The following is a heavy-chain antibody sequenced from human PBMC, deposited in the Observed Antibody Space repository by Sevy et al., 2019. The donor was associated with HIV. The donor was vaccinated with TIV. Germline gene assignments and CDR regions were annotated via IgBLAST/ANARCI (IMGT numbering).Heavy chain of an antibody. CDR3: ARLVPYDNCFDP. J-gene: IGHJ5*02. Sequence: SETLSLTCTVTGDSMNTYYWAWIRQPPGKSLEWVGYILYSGSTEYSPSLKSRVTMALDKSKNVVSLRLSSLTAADTAVYDGARLVPYDNCFDPWGQGRLVTVSS. CDR1: GDSMNTYY. V-gene: IGHV4-59*01. D-gene: IGHD2-8*02. CDR2: ILYSGST.